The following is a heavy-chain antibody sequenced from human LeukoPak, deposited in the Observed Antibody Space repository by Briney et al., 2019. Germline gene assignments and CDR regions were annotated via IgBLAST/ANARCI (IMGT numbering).Heavy chain of an antibody. D-gene: IGHD6-6*01. CDR1: GFTFSRHP. CDR2: ISGSGGST. J-gene: IGHJ3*02. V-gene: IGHV3-23*01. CDR3: AKDTILHQQLVVDAFDI. Sequence: GGSLRLSCAASGFTFSRHPMHWVRQAPGKGLEWVSAISGSGGSTYYADSVKGRFTISRDNSKNTLYLQMNSLRAEDTAVYYCAKDTILHQQLVVDAFDIWGQGTMVTVSS.